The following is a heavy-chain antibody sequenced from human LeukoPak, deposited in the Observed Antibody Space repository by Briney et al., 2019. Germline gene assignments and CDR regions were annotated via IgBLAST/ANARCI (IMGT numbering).Heavy chain of an antibody. CDR1: GFTFSSYG. J-gene: IGHJ4*02. CDR2: IRYDGSNK. D-gene: IGHD3-3*01. V-gene: IGHV3-30*02. CDR3: AKGPYYDFWSGVDY. Sequence: PGGSLRLSCAASGFTFSSYGMHWVRQAPGKGLEWVAFIRYDGSNKYYADSVKGRFTISRDNSKNTLYLQMNSLRAEDTAVYYCAKGPYYDFWSGVDYWGQGTLVTVSS.